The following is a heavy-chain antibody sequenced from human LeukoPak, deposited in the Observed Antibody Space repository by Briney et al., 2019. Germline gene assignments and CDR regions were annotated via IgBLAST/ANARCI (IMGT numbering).Heavy chain of an antibody. V-gene: IGHV3-30*02. CDR1: GLTFSNYG. D-gene: IGHD1-26*01. Sequence: PGGSLRLSCAASGLTFSNYGMHWVRQAPGKGLEWVTFIQYDGSDKKYVDSVKGRFTVSRDNSKNTLYLQMNSLRAEDTAVYYCARAWEYWGQGTLVTVSS. CDR2: IQYDGSDK. CDR3: ARAWEY. J-gene: IGHJ4*02.